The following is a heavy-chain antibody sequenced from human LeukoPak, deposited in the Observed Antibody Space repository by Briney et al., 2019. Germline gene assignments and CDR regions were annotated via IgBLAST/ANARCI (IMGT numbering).Heavy chain of an antibody. CDR2: IYYSGST. CDR3: ARPSGLLLSPFQH. D-gene: IGHD1-26*01. J-gene: IGHJ1*01. V-gene: IGHV4-39*01. CDR1: GGSISSSSYY. Sequence: KTSETLSLTCTVSGGSISSSSYYWGWIRQPPGKGLEWIGSIYYSGSTYYNPSLKSRVTISVDTSKNQFSLKLSSVTAADTAVYYCARPSGLLLSPFQHWGQGTLVTVSS.